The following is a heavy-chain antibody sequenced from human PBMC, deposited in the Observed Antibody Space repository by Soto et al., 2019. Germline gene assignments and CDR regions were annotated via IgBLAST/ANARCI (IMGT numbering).Heavy chain of an antibody. Sequence: SETLSLTGAVYGGSFIGYYWIWIRQPPGKGLEWIGEINHSGSTNYNPSLKSRVTISVDTSKNQFSLKLSSVTAADTAVYYCARGRSHITIFGVVFDYWGQGTLVTVSS. D-gene: IGHD3-3*01. CDR1: GGSFIGYY. V-gene: IGHV4-34*01. CDR3: ARGRSHITIFGVVFDY. J-gene: IGHJ4*02. CDR2: INHSGST.